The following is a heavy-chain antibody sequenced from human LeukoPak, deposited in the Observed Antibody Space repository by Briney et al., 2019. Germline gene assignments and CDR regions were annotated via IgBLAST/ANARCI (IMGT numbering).Heavy chain of an antibody. V-gene: IGHV1-46*03. Sequence: ASVKVSCKASGYTFTSYYMHWVRQAPGQGLEWMGIINPSGGSTGYAQKFQGRVTMTRDTSTSTVYMELSRLRSEDTAVYYCARHLLIAAAGTLSWFDPWGQGTLVTVSS. CDR2: INPSGGST. CDR1: GYTFTSYY. CDR3: ARHLLIAAAGTLSWFDP. D-gene: IGHD6-13*01. J-gene: IGHJ5*02.